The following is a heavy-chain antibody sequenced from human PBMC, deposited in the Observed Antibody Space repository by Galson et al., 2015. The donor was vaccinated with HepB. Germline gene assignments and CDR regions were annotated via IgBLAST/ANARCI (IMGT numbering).Heavy chain of an antibody. J-gene: IGHJ6*02. V-gene: IGHV3-66*01. CDR2: IYSGGST. Sequence: SLRLSCAASGFTVSSNYMSWVRQAPGKGLEWVSVIYSGGSTYYADSVKGRFTISRDNSKNTLYLQMNSLRAEDTAVYYCARDRGWAAKNGMDVWGQGTTVTVSS. CDR3: ARDRGWAAKNGMDV. CDR1: GFTVSSNY. D-gene: IGHD2-15*01.